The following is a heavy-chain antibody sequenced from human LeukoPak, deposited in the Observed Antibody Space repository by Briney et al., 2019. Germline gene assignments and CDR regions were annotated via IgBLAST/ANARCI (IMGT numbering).Heavy chain of an antibody. Sequence: GGSLRLSCAASGFTFSNYAMSWVRQAPGKGLEWVSVISGGGGSSYYADSMKGRFTISRDNSKNTLYLQMSSLRAEDTAVYYCAKDASPYSGSYKFDYWGQGTLVTVSS. CDR1: GFTFSNYA. CDR3: AKDASPYSGSYKFDY. D-gene: IGHD1-26*01. V-gene: IGHV3-23*01. J-gene: IGHJ4*02. CDR2: ISGGGGSS.